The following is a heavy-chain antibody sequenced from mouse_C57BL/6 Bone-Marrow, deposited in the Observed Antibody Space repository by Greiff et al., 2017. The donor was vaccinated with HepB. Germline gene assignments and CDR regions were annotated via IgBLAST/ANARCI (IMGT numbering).Heavy chain of an antibody. CDR1: GFTFSDYY. CDR2: ISNGGGST. Sequence: EVQGVESGGGLVQPGGSLKLSCAASGFTFSDYYMYWVRQTPEKRLEWVAYISNGGGSTYYPDTVKGRFTISRDNAKNTLYLQMSRLKSEDTAMYYCARHRSYDGYYGKAMDYWGQGTSVTVSS. D-gene: IGHD2-3*01. J-gene: IGHJ4*01. V-gene: IGHV5-12*01. CDR3: ARHRSYDGYYGKAMDY.